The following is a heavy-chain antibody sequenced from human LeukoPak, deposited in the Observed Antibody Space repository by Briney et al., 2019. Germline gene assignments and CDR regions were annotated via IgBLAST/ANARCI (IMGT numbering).Heavy chain of an antibody. J-gene: IGHJ4*02. V-gene: IGHV3-9*01. D-gene: IGHD3-10*01. Sequence: GGSLRLSCAASGFTFSSYAMHWVRQAPGKGLEWVSGISWNSGSIGYADSVKGRFTISRDNAKNSLYLQMNSLRAEDTALYYCAKDEGGYYYGSGSYPDYWGQGTLVTVSS. CDR2: ISWNSGSI. CDR3: AKDEGGYYYGSGSYPDY. CDR1: GFTFSSYA.